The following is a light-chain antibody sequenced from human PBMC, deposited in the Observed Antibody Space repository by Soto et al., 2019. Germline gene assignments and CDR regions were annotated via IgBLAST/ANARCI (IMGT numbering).Light chain of an antibody. V-gene: IGKV1-6*01. CDR3: LQDYNYPRT. Sequence: AIQMTQSPSSLSASVGDRVTITCRASQGIRNELGWYQQRPGKAPKLLIYAASTLESGVTSRFSASGFGTDFTLTISSLRPEDFATYYCLQDYNYPRTFGQGTKVEIK. CDR2: AAS. J-gene: IGKJ1*01. CDR1: QGIRNE.